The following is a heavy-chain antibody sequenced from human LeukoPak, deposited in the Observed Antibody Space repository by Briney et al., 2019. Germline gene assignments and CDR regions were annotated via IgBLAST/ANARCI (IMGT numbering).Heavy chain of an antibody. CDR2: IYPGDSDT. V-gene: IGHV5-51*01. CDR1: GYSFTSYW. Sequence: GESLKISCKGSGYSFTSYWIGWVRQMPGKGLEWMGIIYPGDSDTRYSPSFQGQVTISADKSISTAYLQWSSLKASDTAMYYCARRHYCDSSGPRVGYYFDYWGQGTLVTVSS. CDR3: ARRHYCDSSGPRVGYYFDY. J-gene: IGHJ4*02. D-gene: IGHD3-22*01.